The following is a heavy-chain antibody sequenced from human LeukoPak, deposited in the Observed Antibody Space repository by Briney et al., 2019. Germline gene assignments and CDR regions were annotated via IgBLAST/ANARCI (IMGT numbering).Heavy chain of an antibody. CDR2: ITGGGGST. J-gene: IGHJ4*02. CDR3: ARKGPVVGATHY. D-gene: IGHD1-26*01. CDR1: GFTFSSYG. V-gene: IGHV3-23*01. Sequence: GGSLRLSCAASGFTFSSYGMNWVRQAPGKGLEWVSGITGGGGSTYYGDSVKGRFTISRDNSKNTLYLQMNSLRVEDTAVYYCARKGPVVGATHYWGQGTPVTVSS.